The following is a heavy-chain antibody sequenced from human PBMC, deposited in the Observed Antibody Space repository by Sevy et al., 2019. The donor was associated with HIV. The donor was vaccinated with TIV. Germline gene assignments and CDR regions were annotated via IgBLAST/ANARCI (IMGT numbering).Heavy chain of an antibody. CDR2: IYYSGST. D-gene: IGHD6-13*01. CDR1: GGSISSYY. J-gene: IGHJ5*02. V-gene: IGHV4-59*01. Sequence: SETLSLTCTVSGGSISSYYWTWIRQPPGKGPEWIGHIYYSGSTNYNPSLKSRLTISVDTSKKQFSLKLSSVTAADTAVYYCARRTGYTNVARGGWFGPWGQGTLVTVSS. CDR3: ARRTGYTNVARGGWFGP.